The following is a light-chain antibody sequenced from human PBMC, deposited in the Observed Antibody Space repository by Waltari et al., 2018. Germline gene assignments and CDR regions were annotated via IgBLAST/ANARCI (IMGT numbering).Light chain of an antibody. CDR1: QDITIF. CDR3: QQYDNLPLT. CDR2: DAS. J-gene: IGKJ4*01. Sequence: IRMTQSPSSLSASVGDTVTITCQASQDITIFLNWYQQKPGKAPNLLIYDASKLERAVPSRISGSGSGTVFTFTIGDLQPEDVATYFCQQYDNLPLTFGGGTKVEIK. V-gene: IGKV1-33*01.